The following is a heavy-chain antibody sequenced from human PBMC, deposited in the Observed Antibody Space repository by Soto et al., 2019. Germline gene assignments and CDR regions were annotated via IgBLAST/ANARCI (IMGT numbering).Heavy chain of an antibody. CDR1: GGSISSGGYH. J-gene: IGHJ4*02. CDR3: ARLGFSYGFGGHFDD. V-gene: IGHV4-31*03. Sequence: PSETLSLTCTVSGGSISSGGYHWSWIRQHPGKGLEWIGYIYNSGSTYYNPSLKSRVTISVDTSKNQFSLKLSSVTAADTAVYYCARLGFSYGFGGHFDDWGQGTLVTVSS. CDR2: IYNSGST. D-gene: IGHD3-10*01.